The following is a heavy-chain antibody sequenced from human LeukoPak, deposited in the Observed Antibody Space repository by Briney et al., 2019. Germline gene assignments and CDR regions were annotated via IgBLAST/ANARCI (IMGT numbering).Heavy chain of an antibody. CDR2: IYISGTT. V-gene: IGHV4-4*07. Sequence: KPLETLSLTCTVSGGSISTYYWTWIRQPAGKGLEWIGHIYISGTTNYSPSLKSRVTMSVDTSKNQFSLKLSPVTAADTAVYYCARERTSCTNGVCRTPRWFDPWGQGILVTVSS. D-gene: IGHD2-8*01. CDR3: ARERTSCTNGVCRTPRWFDP. J-gene: IGHJ5*02. CDR1: GGSISTYY.